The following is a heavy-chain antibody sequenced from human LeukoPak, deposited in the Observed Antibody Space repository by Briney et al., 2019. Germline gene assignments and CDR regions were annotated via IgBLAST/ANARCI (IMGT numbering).Heavy chain of an antibody. CDR2: INPSGGST. CDR3: ARDTRYGSGGSHYFDY. Sequence: ASVKVSCKASGYTFTSYYMHWVRQAPGQGLEWMGIINPSGGSTSYAQKFQGRVTMTRDTSTSTVYMELSSLRSDDTAVYYCARDTRYGSGGSHYFDYWGQGTLVTVSS. V-gene: IGHV1-46*01. D-gene: IGHD3-10*01. J-gene: IGHJ4*02. CDR1: GYTFTSYY.